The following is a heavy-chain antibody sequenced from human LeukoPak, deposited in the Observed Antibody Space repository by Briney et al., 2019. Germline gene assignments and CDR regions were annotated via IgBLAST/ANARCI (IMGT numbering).Heavy chain of an antibody. CDR1: GGSISRHY. CDR2: ISYSGST. J-gene: IGHJ4*02. V-gene: IGHV4-59*08. D-gene: IGHD5-18*01. CDR3: ARHVGPGYSYGFDN. Sequence: SETLSLTCTVSGGSISRHYWSWIRQAPGKGLEWIGYISYSGSTNYNPSLKSRVTISVDTSKNQFSLKLSSVTAADTAVFYCARHVGPGYSYGFDNWGRGTLVTVSS.